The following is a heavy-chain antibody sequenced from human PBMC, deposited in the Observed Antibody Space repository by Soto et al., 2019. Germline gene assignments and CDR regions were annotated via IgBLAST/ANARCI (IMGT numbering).Heavy chain of an antibody. J-gene: IGHJ5*02. Sequence: GSLRLYCVGSGFVFKNFAINWVRQPPGKGLEWVSVIRGTGLNTYYAASVKGRFNISRDNSKNTVYLQMDSLKVEDTAVYYCAKRASPANIDNWFDPWGPGTQVTVSS. V-gene: IGHV3-23*01. CDR1: GFVFKNFA. CDR2: IRGTGLNT. CDR3: AKRASPANIDNWFDP.